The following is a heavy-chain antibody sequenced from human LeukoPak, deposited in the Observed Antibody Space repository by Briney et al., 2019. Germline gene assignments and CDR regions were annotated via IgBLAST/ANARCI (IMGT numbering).Heavy chain of an antibody. CDR1: GFTFNSYS. J-gene: IGHJ4*02. V-gene: IGHV3-9*01. Sequence: GGSLRLSCAASGFTFNSYSMNWVRQAPGKGLEWVSGISWNSDSRGYADSVKGRFTISRDNGKNTLYLQMNSLRAEDTALYYCAKRSGPLYGGYDWGVFASWGQGPLVTVSS. CDR3: AKRSGPLYGGYDWGVFAS. D-gene: IGHD3-16*01. CDR2: ISWNSDSR.